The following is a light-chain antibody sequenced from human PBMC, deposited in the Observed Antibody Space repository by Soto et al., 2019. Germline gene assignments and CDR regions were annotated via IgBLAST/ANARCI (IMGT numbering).Light chain of an antibody. CDR3: QPSYRTPWT. V-gene: IGKV1-39*01. CDR1: QSISSY. CDR2: AAS. Sequence: DIQMTQSPSSLSASVGDRVTITCRASQSISSYLNWYQQKPGKAPKLLIYAASSLQSGVPSRFSGSGSGTDFTLNISSLQPEDFATYYCQPSYRTPWTFGQGTKVEIK. J-gene: IGKJ1*01.